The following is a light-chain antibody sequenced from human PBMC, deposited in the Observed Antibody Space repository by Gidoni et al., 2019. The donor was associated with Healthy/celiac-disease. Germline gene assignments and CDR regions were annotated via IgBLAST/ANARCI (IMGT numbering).Light chain of an antibody. Sequence: SYELTQPPSVSVSPGQTASITCSGDKLGDKYACCYQQKPGQSPVLVIYQDSKRPSGIPERFSGSNSGNTATLTISGTQAMDEADYYCQAWDSSTDPVFGTGTKVTVL. CDR3: QAWDSSTDPV. CDR1: KLGDKY. V-gene: IGLV3-1*01. CDR2: QDS. J-gene: IGLJ1*01.